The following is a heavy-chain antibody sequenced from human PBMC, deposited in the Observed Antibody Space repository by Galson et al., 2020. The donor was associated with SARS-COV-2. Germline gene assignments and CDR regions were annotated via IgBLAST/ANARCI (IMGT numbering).Heavy chain of an antibody. D-gene: IGHD4-17*01. CDR1: DFTFSRYA. V-gene: IGHV3-23*01. Sequence: GESLKISCAASDFTFSRYAMSWVRQAAGKGLEWLSSISGSGARTYYADSVKGRFTISRDNSKKTLYLQMNSLRAEDTALYYCAKDQGSDYGDQLDYWGQGTLVTVSS. CDR2: ISGSGART. CDR3: AKDQGSDYGDQLDY. J-gene: IGHJ4*02.